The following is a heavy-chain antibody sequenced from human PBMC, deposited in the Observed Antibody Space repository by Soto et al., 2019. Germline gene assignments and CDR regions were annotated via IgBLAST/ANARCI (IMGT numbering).Heavy chain of an antibody. D-gene: IGHD6-19*01. CDR2: VSHDGRNT. Sequence: VQLVESWGGVVQPGRSLRLSCAASGFTFSDYAIHWVRQAPGKGLEWVAVVSHDGRNTHYADSVKGRFTISRDSSKNTVSLEMTSLRDEDTAVYYCAKGGRQWLFTADFNYWGQGALFTVSS. CDR3: AKGGRQWLFTADFNY. V-gene: IGHV3-30*18. J-gene: IGHJ4*02. CDR1: GFTFSDYA.